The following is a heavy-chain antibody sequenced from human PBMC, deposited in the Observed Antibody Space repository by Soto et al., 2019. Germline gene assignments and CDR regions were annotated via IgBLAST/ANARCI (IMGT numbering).Heavy chain of an antibody. CDR3: ARHGYHYGGGYSVY. V-gene: IGHV3-66*04. J-gene: IGHJ4*02. Sequence: PGGSLRLSCAASGVTVSSNYMSWVRQAPGKGLEWVSVIYSGGSTYYADSVKGRFTISRDNSKNTLYLQMNSLRAEDAAVYYCARHGYHYGGGYSVYSGQGTLVTVSS. CDR2: IYSGGST. CDR1: GVTVSSNY. D-gene: IGHD5-18*01.